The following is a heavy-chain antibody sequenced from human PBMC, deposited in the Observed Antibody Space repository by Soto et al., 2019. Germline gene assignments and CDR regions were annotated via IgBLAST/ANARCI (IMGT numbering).Heavy chain of an antibody. CDR2: INGNGGST. CDR1: GFTFDDYG. V-gene: IGHV3-20*01. J-gene: IGHJ6*03. CDR3: ARLRGQGPPIHYYYMDV. Sequence: EVQLVESGGGVVRPGGSLRLSCAASGFTFDDYGMSWVRQAQGKGLEWVSGINGNGGSTGYADPVKGRFTISRDNAKNSLYLQMNSLRAEDTALYHCARLRGQGPPIHYYYMDVWGKGTTVTVSS.